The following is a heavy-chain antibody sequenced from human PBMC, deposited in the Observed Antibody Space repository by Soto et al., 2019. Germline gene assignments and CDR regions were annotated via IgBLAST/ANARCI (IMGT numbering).Heavy chain of an antibody. CDR1: GFTFSSYA. D-gene: IGHD6-13*01. J-gene: IGHJ6*02. CDR3: ARESSWLNYYYYGMDV. V-gene: IGHV3-30-3*01. CDR2: ISYDGSNK. Sequence: PGGSLRLSCAASGFTFSSYAMHWVRQAPGKGLEWVAVISYDGSNKYYADSVKGRFTISRDNSKNTLYLQMNSLRAEDTAVYYCARESSWLNYYYYGMDVWGQGTTVTVSS.